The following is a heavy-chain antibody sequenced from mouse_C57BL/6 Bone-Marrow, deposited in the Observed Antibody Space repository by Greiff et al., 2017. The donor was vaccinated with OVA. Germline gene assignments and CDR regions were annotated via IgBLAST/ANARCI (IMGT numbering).Heavy chain of an antibody. J-gene: IGHJ2*01. Sequence: EVQLQQSGPELVKPGASVKISCKASGYTFTDYYMNWVKQSNGKSLEWIGDINPNNGGTSYNQKFKGKATLTVDKSSSTAYMELRSLTSEDSAVYYCARGGTGPDYWGQGTTLTVSS. CDR2: INPNNGGT. CDR3: ARGGTGPDY. D-gene: IGHD3-3*01. CDR1: GYTFTDYY. V-gene: IGHV1-26*01.